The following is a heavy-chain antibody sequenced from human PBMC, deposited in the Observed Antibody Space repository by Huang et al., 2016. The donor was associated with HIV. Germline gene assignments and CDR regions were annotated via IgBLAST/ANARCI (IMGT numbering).Heavy chain of an antibody. D-gene: IGHD2-8*02. CDR3: ARAQGYGAYWSRYWYFDL. V-gene: IGHV2-5*02. CDR2: IYWDDGK. CDR1: GFSIRTSGVG. J-gene: IGHJ2*01. Sequence: QITLKESGPTLVKPTQTLTLTCTLSGFSIRTSGVGVGWIRQPPGKALAWLALIYWDDGKRYSPSRKTRLTITKDSSKNQLVRTMTNMDPLDTATYYCARAQGYGAYWSRYWYFDLWGRGTLVTVSS.